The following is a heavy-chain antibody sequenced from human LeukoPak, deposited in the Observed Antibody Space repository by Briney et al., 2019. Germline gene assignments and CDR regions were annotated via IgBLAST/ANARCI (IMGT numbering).Heavy chain of an antibody. Sequence: SETLSLTCIVSGGSISSGGYYWSWIRQPPGKGLEWIGYIYHSGNTYFNPSLRSRVTISVDRSKNQFSLKLSSVTVADTAVYYCARIPCSIVSCWGQGTLVTVSS. J-gene: IGHJ4*02. D-gene: IGHD2-21*01. CDR2: IYHSGNT. CDR1: GGSISSGGYY. CDR3: ARIPCSIVSC. V-gene: IGHV4-30-2*01.